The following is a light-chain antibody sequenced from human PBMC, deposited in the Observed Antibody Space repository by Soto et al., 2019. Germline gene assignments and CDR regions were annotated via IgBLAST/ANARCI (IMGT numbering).Light chain of an antibody. J-gene: IGLJ1*01. CDR3: SSYTGRSTTYV. V-gene: IGLV2-14*01. Sequence: QSVLTQPASVSGSPGQSITISCTGTSSDVGTYNYVSWYQQHPGKAPKVMIYEVTYRPSGVSNRFSGSKSGNTASLTISGLQAEDAAEDYCSSYTGRSTTYVFGNGTKVTV. CDR1: SSDVGTYNY. CDR2: EVT.